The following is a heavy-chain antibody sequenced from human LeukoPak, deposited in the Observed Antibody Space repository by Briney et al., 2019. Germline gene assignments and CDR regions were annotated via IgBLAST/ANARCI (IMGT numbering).Heavy chain of an antibody. CDR1: GYLFTSYG. CDR2: ISVYNGNT. D-gene: IGHD3-22*01. CDR3: ARDINGYYYDSHGYYPTDL. Sequence: ASVKVSCKASGYLFTSYGISWVRQPPGQGLEWMQWISVYNGNTTYQQRLQGRVTMTTDTSTTTGYMELRSLRSDDTAVYYCARDINGYYYDSHGYYPTDLWGQGTLVTVSS. V-gene: IGHV1-18*01. J-gene: IGHJ5*02.